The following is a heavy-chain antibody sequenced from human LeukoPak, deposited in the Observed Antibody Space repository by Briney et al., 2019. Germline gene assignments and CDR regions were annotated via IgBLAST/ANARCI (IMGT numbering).Heavy chain of an antibody. D-gene: IGHD2/OR15-2a*01. CDR3: ATSNSTWYVA. CDR1: GFTFSDYY. Sequence: PGGSLRRSCAASGFTFSDYYMSWIRQAPGKGLEWISYITNSGSTMYYADSVKGRFTISRDNAKKSLYLQMNSLRSEDTAVCYCATSNSTWYVAWGQGTLVTVSS. V-gene: IGHV3-11*01. CDR2: ITNSGSTM. J-gene: IGHJ5*02.